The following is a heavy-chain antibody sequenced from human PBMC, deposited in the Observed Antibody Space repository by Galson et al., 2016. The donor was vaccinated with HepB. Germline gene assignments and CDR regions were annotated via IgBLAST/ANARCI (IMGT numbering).Heavy chain of an antibody. D-gene: IGHD3-10*01. CDR3: ARRGIGRFGELLFDY. J-gene: IGHJ4*02. CDR1: GYTFSSYA. Sequence: SVKVSCKASGYTFSSYAMNWVRQAPGQGLEWMGWINTNTGNPTYARGFTGRFVFSLDTSVSTAYLQISSLKAADTAVYYCARRGIGRFGELLFDYWGQGTLVTVSS. CDR2: INTNTGNP. V-gene: IGHV7-4-1*02.